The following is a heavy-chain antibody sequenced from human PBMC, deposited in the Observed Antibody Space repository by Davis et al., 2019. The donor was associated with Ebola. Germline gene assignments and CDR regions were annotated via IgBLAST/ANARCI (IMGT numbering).Heavy chain of an antibody. CDR1: GFIFSNYW. J-gene: IGHJ6*03. CDR3: TGNTIFGPQAGYYYYYYMDV. Sequence: PGGSLRLSCAASGFIFSNYWMHWVRRAPGKGMVWVSRIKSDGNSINYADSVKGRFTISRDNARNTLYLQMNSLRDEDTAVYYCTGNTIFGPQAGYYYYYYMDVWGKGTTVTVSS. D-gene: IGHD3-3*01. V-gene: IGHV3-74*01. CDR2: IKSDGNSI.